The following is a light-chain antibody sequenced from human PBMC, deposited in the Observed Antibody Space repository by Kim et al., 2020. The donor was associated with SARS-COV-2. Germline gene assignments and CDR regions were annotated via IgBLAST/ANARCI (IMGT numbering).Light chain of an antibody. Sequence: DIVMTQSPDSLAVSLGERATINCKSSQSVLYSSNNKNYLAWYQQKPGQPPKLLIYWASNRESGVPDRFNGSGSGTAFTLTISSLQAAAVPVYYCQQYYSTPPTFGQGTKVDIK. J-gene: IGKJ1*01. CDR1: QSVLYSSNNKNY. CDR3: QQYYSTPPT. CDR2: WAS. V-gene: IGKV4-1*01.